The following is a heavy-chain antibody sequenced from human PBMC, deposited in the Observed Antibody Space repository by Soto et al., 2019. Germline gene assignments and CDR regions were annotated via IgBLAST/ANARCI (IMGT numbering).Heavy chain of an antibody. CDR1: GYTFTSYG. CDR2: ISAYNGNT. Sequence: QVQLVQSGAEVKKPGASVKVSCKASGYTFTSYGISWVRQAPGQGLEWMGWISAYNGNTNYAQQLQGRVTMTTDTSTSTAYMELRSLRSDDTAVYYCARGENLEEYYYYYYYMDVWGKGTTVTVSS. V-gene: IGHV1-18*01. J-gene: IGHJ6*03. CDR3: ARGENLEEYYYYYYYMDV.